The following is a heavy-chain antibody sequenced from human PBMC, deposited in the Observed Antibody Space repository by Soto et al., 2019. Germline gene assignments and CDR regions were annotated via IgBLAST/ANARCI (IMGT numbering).Heavy chain of an antibody. CDR1: GDTFSTYS. Sequence: RASVKVSCKASGDTFSTYSISWVRQAPGQGLEWLGGIIPILGTPSYAQRFQGRVTITADKSTSTAYMELSSLRSEDTAVYYCARERSRYDRSGYYRPDYWGRGTLVTVSS. CDR2: IIPILGTP. D-gene: IGHD3-22*01. V-gene: IGHV1-69*08. CDR3: ARERSRYDRSGYYRPDY. J-gene: IGHJ4*02.